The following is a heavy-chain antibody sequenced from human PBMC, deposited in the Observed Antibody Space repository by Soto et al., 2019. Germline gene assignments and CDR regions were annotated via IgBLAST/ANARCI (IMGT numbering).Heavy chain of an antibody. V-gene: IGHV3-23*01. D-gene: IGHD4-17*01. CDR3: AKYTRYDYGDYDY. CDR1: GFTFSSYA. Sequence: GGFLRLSCAASGFTFSSYAMTWVRQAPGKGLEWVSAISGSGGSTYYADSVKGRFTISRDNSKNTLYLQMNSLRAEDTAVYYCAKYTRYDYGDYDYWGQGTLVTVSS. CDR2: ISGSGGST. J-gene: IGHJ4*02.